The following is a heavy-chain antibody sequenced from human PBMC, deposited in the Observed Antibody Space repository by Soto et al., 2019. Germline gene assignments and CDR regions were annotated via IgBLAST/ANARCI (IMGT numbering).Heavy chain of an antibody. CDR2: IKQDGSEK. CDR1: GFTFSSYW. CDR3: ARDDAGGYY. Sequence: GGSLRLSCAASGFTFSSYWISWVRQAPGKGLEWVANIKQDGSEKYYVDSVKGRFTISRDNAKNSLYLQMNSLRAEDTAVYYCARDDAGGYYWGQGTLVTVSS. V-gene: IGHV3-7*01. J-gene: IGHJ4*02. D-gene: IGHD3-16*01.